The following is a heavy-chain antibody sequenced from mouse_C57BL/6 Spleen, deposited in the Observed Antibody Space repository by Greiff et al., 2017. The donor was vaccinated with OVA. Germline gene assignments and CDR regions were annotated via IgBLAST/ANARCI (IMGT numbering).Heavy chain of an antibody. CDR1: GFTFSDYY. CDR3: ARDHYYGSSYYAMDY. D-gene: IGHD1-1*01. V-gene: IGHV5-16*01. CDR2: INYDGSST. Sequence: EVQRVESEGGLVQPGSSMKLSCTASGFTFSDYYMAWVRQVPEKGLEWVANINYDGSSTYYLDSLKSRFIISRDNAKNILYLQMSSLKSEDTATYYCARDHYYGSSYYAMDYWGQGTSVTVSS. J-gene: IGHJ4*01.